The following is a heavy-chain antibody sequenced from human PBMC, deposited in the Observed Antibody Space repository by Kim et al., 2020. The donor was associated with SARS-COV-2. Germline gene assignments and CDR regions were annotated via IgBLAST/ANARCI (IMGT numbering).Heavy chain of an antibody. J-gene: IGHJ4*02. V-gene: IGHV1-8*01. Sequence: ASVKVSCKASGYTFTSYDINWVRQATGQGLEWMGWMNPNSGNTGYAQKFQGRVTMTRNTSISTAYMELSSLRSEDTAVYYCASSSGSYYDSSGYSTTFDYWGQGTLVTVSS. CDR2: MNPNSGNT. CDR3: ASSSGSYYDSSGYSTTFDY. CDR1: GYTFTSYD. D-gene: IGHD3-22*01.